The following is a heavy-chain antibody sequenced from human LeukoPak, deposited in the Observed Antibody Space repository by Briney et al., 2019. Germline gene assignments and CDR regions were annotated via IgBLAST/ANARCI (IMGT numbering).Heavy chain of an antibody. CDR2: IIPIFGTA. V-gene: IGHV1-69*06. J-gene: IGHJ6*03. CDR1: GGTFSSYA. CDR3: AREENPTREGGYSSGWRKPLYYYYYYMDV. Sequence: SVKVSCKASGGTFSSYAISWVRQAPGQGLEWMGGIIPIFGTANYAQKFQGRVTITADKSTSTAYMELSSLRSEDTAVYYCAREENPTREGGYSSGWRKPLYYYYYYMDVWGKGTTVTISS. D-gene: IGHD6-19*01.